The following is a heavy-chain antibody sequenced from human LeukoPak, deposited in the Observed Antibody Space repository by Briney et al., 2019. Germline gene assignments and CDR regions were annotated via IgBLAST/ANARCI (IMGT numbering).Heavy chain of an antibody. J-gene: IGHJ4*02. Sequence: GGSLRLSCAASKFTFSEYGMNWVRQAPGKGLEWVSYISSSSSTIYYGDSVKGRLTISRDNAENSVYLQMNGLRAEDTAVYFCARNGASSGRPYHLDYWGQGTLVTVSS. CDR3: ARNGASSGRPYHLDY. D-gene: IGHD6-19*01. V-gene: IGHV3-48*01. CDR1: KFTFSEYG. CDR2: ISSSSSTI.